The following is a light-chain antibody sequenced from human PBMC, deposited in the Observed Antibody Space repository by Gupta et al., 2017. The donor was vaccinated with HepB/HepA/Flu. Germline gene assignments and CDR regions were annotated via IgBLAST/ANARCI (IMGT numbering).Light chain of an antibody. CDR1: KLGDKS. V-gene: IGLV3-1*01. CDR2: QDT. Sequence: SYELTQPPSVSVSPGQTASITCSGDKLGDKSIYWYQQKPGQSPVLVNYQDTKPPSGIPDLFSGSNSGNTATLTISGTQAMDEADYYCQAWDSSTVVFGGGTKLTVL. J-gene: IGLJ2*01. CDR3: QAWDSSTVV.